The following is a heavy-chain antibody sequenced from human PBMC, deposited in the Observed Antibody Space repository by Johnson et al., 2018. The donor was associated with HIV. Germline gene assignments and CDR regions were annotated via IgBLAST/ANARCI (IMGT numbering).Heavy chain of an antibody. J-gene: IGHJ3*02. D-gene: IGHD3-22*01. CDR1: GFTFSSYA. CDR2: IKQDGSEK. CDR3: ARSMGHSSGYYSPYGADAFDI. Sequence: MQLVESGGGVVQPGRSLRLSCAASGFTFSSYAFHWVRQAPAKGLEWVANIKQDGSEKYYVDSVKGRFTISRDNAKNSLYLQMNSLRAEDTAGYYCARSMGHSSGYYSPYGADAFDIWGQGTMVTVSS. V-gene: IGHV3-7*03.